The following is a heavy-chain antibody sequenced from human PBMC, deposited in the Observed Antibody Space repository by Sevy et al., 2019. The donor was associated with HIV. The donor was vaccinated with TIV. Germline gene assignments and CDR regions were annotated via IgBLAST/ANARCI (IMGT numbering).Heavy chain of an antibody. J-gene: IGHJ6*02. CDR3: ARDRTYSSGWFGNYYYDMDV. CDR2: MNPHTGGT. V-gene: IGHV1-2*04. D-gene: IGHD6-19*01. CDR1: GYTFTGYY. Sequence: ASVKVSCKASGYTFTGYYMHWVRQAPGQGLEWMGWMNPHTGGTNYAQKFRGWVTMTRDTSITTAYMELSRLRSDDTAVYYCARDRTYSSGWFGNYYYDMDVWGQGTTVTVSS.